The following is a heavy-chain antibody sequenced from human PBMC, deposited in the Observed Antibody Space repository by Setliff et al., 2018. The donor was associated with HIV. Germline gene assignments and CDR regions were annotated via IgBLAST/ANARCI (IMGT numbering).Heavy chain of an antibody. CDR1: GDSITSGHFY. V-gene: IGHV4-39*01. CDR3: ARPHSGRGGGAYFDP. J-gene: IGHJ5*02. D-gene: IGHD6-19*01. CDR2: ILDGRVT. Sequence: SETLSLTCTVSGDSITSGHFYWGWIRQAPGKGLEWIGNILDGRVTFFNPSLRGRVTISVDASKNQVSLNLRSVTAADSAVYHCARPHSGRGGGAYFDPGGQGILVTVSS.